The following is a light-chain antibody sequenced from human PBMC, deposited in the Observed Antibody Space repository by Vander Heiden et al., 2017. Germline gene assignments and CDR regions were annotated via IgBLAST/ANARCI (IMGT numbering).Light chain of an antibody. J-gene: IGKJ4*01. CDR3: QQYYSTPHT. V-gene: IGKV1-39*01. CDR1: QSISSY. CDR2: AAS. Sequence: DIQMTQSPSSLSASVGDRVTITCRASQSISSYLNWYQQKPGKAPKLLIYAASSLQSGVPSRFSGSGSGTDFTLTISSLQPEDFATYYCQQYYSTPHTFGGGTKVEIK.